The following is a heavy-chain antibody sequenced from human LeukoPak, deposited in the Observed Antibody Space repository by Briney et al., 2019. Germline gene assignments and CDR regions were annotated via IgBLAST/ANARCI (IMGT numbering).Heavy chain of an antibody. CDR3: ASSPFNPTRFDY. CDR1: GYSFSTYW. J-gene: IGHJ4*02. CDR2: IYPGDSDT. D-gene: IGHD1-14*01. V-gene: IGHV5-51*01. Sequence: GESLQISCKGSGYSFSTYWIGWVRQMPGKGLEWMGIIYPGDSDTRYSPSFQGQVTISADKSISAAYLQWSSLKASDTAMYYCASSPFNPTRFDYWGQGTLVTVSS.